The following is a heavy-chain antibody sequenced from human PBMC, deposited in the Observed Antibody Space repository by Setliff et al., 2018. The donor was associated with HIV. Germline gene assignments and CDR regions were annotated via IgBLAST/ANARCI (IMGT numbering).Heavy chain of an antibody. CDR2: IQHSGRI. V-gene: IGHV4-34*01. CDR1: GGSFSGYC. CDR3: ARIFGDQGYYYGMDV. D-gene: IGHD3-3*01. J-gene: IGHJ6*02. Sequence: PSETLSLTCAVYGGSFSGYCWSWIRQPPGKGLEWIGEIQHSGRINYNPSLRSRVTTSVDTSKNQFSLKLSSVTAADTAVYYCARIFGDQGYYYGMDVWGQGTTVTVSS.